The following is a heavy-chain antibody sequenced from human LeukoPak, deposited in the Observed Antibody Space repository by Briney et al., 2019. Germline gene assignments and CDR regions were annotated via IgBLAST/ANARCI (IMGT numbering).Heavy chain of an antibody. V-gene: IGHV4-59*08. Sequence: SETLSLTCTVSGGSISGYFWSWIRQPPGKGLEWIGYIYYTGSTSYNPSLTSRFTISLDTSKNQFSLRLSSVTAADTAIYYCARYTTSTLPNWFDPWGQGTLVTVSS. CDR1: GGSISGYF. CDR3: ARYTTSTLPNWFDP. D-gene: IGHD2/OR15-2a*01. CDR2: IYYTGST. J-gene: IGHJ5*02.